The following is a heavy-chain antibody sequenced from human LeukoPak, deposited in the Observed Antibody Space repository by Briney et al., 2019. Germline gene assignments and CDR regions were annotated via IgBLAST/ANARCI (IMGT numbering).Heavy chain of an antibody. CDR3: AKTTTGYSSGRYPGWPVDY. J-gene: IGHJ4*02. D-gene: IGHD6-19*01. Sequence: GGSLRLSCAASGFTFSTYAMYWVRQAPGKGLEWVSGIFGSGGSTHYADSVKGRFTISRDNSKNTVYLQMNRLRAEDTAVYYCAKTTTGYSSGRYPGWPVDYWGQGTLVTVSS. CDR2: IFGSGGST. CDR1: GFTFSTYA. V-gene: IGHV3-23*01.